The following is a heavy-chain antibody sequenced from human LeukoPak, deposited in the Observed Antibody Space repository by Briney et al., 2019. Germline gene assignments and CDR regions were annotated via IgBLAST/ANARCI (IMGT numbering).Heavy chain of an antibody. CDR2: IRSKAYGGTT. J-gene: IGHJ2*01. Sequence: GGSLRLSCTASGFTFGDFAMSWVRQAPGKRLEWVSFIRSKAYGGTTEYAASVKGRFTISRDDSKSIAYLQMNSLKTEDTAVYYCTRDNAAAGSYWYFDLWGRGTLVTVSS. CDR3: TRDNAAAGSYWYFDL. CDR1: GFTFGDFA. D-gene: IGHD6-13*01. V-gene: IGHV3-49*04.